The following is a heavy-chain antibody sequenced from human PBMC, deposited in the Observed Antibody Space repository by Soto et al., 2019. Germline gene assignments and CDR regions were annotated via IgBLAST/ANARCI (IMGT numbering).Heavy chain of an antibody. CDR3: ARTSIPSYYYYYYMDV. CDR1: GYTFTSYG. CDR2: ISAYNGNT. Sequence: EASVKVSCKASGYTFTSYGISWVRQAPGQGLEWMGWISAYNGNTNYAQKLQGRVTMTTDTSTSTAYMELRSLRSDDTAVYYCARTSIPSYYYYYYMDVWGKGTTVTVSS. V-gene: IGHV1-18*01. J-gene: IGHJ6*03.